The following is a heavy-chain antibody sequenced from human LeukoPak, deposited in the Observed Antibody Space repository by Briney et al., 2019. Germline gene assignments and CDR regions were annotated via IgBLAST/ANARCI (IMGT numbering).Heavy chain of an antibody. CDR3: ARSRAPDY. J-gene: IGHJ4*02. V-gene: IGHV3-74*01. CDR2: TNTDGRST. CDR1: GFTLSSYW. Sequence: GSLRLSCAASGFTLSSYWMHWVRQAPGKGLEWVSRTNTDGRSTSYADSVKGRFTMSRDNAKNTVYLEMNSLRAEDTAVYYCARSRAPDYWGQGTLVTVSS.